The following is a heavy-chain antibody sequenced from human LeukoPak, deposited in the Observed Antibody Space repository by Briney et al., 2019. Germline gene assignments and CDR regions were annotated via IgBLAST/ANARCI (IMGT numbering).Heavy chain of an antibody. CDR1: GYSFTSYW. CDR2: IYPGDSDT. J-gene: IGHJ4*02. CDR3: ARHGSYYYDSSGYYYFDY. Sequence: GESLKISCKGSGYSFTSYWIGWVGQMPGKGLEWMGIIYPGDSDTRYSPSFQGQVTISADKSISTAYLQWSSLKASDTAMYYCARHGSYYYDSSGYYYFDYWGQGNLVTVSS. V-gene: IGHV5-51*01. D-gene: IGHD3-22*01.